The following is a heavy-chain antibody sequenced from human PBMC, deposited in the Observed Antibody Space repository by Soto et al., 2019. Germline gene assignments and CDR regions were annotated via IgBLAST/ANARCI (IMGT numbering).Heavy chain of an antibody. Sequence: QVQLQQWGAGLLKPSETLSLTCAVYGGSFSGYYWSWIRQPPGKGLEWIGEINHSGSTNYNPSPKGRVTISVDTSKNQFSLKLSSVTAADTAVYYCARVGVPAAIGYYYYYMDVWGKGTTVTVSS. CDR2: INHSGST. D-gene: IGHD2-2*01. J-gene: IGHJ6*03. CDR1: GGSFSGYY. V-gene: IGHV4-34*01. CDR3: ARVGVPAAIGYYYYYMDV.